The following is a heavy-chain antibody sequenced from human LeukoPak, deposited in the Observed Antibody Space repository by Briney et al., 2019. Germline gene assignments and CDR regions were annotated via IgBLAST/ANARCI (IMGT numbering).Heavy chain of an antibody. CDR1: GFTFSSYA. CDR3: ARNPRYCSGGSCYSDGQWYFDY. CDR2: ISYDGSNK. D-gene: IGHD2-15*01. Sequence: PGGSLRLSCAASGFTFSSYAMHWVRQAPGKGLEWVAVISYDGSNKYYADSVKGRFTISRDNSKNTLYLQMNSLRAEDTAVYYCARNPRYCSGGSCYSDGQWYFDYWGQGTLVTVSS. V-gene: IGHV3-30-3*01. J-gene: IGHJ4*02.